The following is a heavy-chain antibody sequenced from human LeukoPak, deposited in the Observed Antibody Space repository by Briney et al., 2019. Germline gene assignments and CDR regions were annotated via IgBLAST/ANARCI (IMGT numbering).Heavy chain of an antibody. Sequence: PSETLSLTCTVSGVSISSSNSYWGWIRQPPGKGLEWIGEINHSGSTNYNPSLKSRVTISVDTSKNQFSLKLSSVTAADTAVYYCARGRTMGITIFGVVIIGWFDPWGQGTLVTVSS. CDR3: ARGRTMGITIFGVVIIGWFDP. J-gene: IGHJ5*02. D-gene: IGHD3-3*01. V-gene: IGHV4-39*07. CDR1: GVSISSSNSY. CDR2: INHSGST.